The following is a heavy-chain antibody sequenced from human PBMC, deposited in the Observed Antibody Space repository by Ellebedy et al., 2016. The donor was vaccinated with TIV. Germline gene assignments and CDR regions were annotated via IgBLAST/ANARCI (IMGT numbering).Heavy chain of an antibody. CDR3: ARALRIPAALDY. CDR1: GFTFSDYY. J-gene: IGHJ4*02. V-gene: IGHV3-11*06. D-gene: IGHD2-2*01. CDR2: ISTSNSYT. Sequence: GESLKISCAASGFTFSDYYMSWIRQAPGKGLEWVSYISTSNSYTDYGDSVKGRFTISRDNAKNSLFLQMNSLRAEDTVIYYCARALRIPAALDYWGQGTLVTVSS.